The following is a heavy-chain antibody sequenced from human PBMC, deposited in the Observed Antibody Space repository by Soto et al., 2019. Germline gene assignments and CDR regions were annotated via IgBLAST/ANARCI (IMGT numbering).Heavy chain of an antibody. D-gene: IGHD3-22*01. V-gene: IGHV3-21*01. J-gene: IGHJ4*01. CDR1: GFTFSSYS. CDR3: AREYYYDSSGYLSLDY. CDR2: ISSSSSYI. Sequence: LGLSCAASGFTFSSYSMNWVRQAPGKGLEWVSSISSSSSYIYYADSVKGRFTISRDNAKNSLYLQMNSLRAEDTAVYYCAREYYYDSSGYLSLDYWGHGTLVTVSS.